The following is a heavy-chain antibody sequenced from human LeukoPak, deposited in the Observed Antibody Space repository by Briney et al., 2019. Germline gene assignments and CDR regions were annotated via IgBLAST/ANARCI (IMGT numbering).Heavy chain of an antibody. CDR3: AREAYYYDSSGSQFDAFDI. D-gene: IGHD3-22*01. V-gene: IGHV3-21*01. CDR1: GYTFSSDC. Sequence: PGGSLRLSCAASGYTFSSDCLRCVRRDPGKGREWVSSINVRSTYIYYADSVKGRFTISRDNAKNSLNLQMNRLRAEDTAVYYCAREAYYYDSSGSQFDAFDIWGQGTMLTVSS. J-gene: IGHJ3*02. CDR2: INVRSTYI.